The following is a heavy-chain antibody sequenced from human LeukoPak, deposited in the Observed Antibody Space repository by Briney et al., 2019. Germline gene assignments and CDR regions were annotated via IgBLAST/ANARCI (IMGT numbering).Heavy chain of an antibody. V-gene: IGHV1-69-2*01. CDR3: ATSKYSGNHPLDY. D-gene: IGHD1-26*01. CDR2: VDPENGEI. CDR1: GYTFTDSY. J-gene: IGHJ4*02. Sequence: ASVKVSCKASGYTFTDSYMHWVQQAPGKGLEWMGRVDPENGEIVYAEKFQGRVTITADTSTDTAYMELGSLRSEDTAVYYCATSKYSGNHPLDYWGQGNLVTVYS.